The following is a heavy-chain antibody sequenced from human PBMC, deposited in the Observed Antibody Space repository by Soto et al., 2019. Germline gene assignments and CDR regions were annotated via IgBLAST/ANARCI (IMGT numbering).Heavy chain of an antibody. D-gene: IGHD6-19*01. CDR1: GFTFSGSA. CDR3: IPGMEVAGP. Sequence: EVQLVESGGGLVQPGGSLKLSCEASGFTFSGSAMHWVRQASGKGLEWVGRIRSEANSYAKAYAASVKGRFTISRDDSKNTAYLQMNSLKTEATAVYYCIPGMEVAGPWGQGTLVTVSS. V-gene: IGHV3-73*01. CDR2: IRSEANSYAK. J-gene: IGHJ5*02.